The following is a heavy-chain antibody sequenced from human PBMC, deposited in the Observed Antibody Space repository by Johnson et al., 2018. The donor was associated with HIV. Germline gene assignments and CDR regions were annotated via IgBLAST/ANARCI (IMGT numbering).Heavy chain of an antibody. CDR3: ARDQAYRSSWYGNDAFDI. D-gene: IGHD6-13*01. Sequence: QMQLVESGGGVVQPGGSLRLSCAASGFTFSSYGMHWVRQAPGKGLEWVAVISYDGSNKYFADSVKGRFTISRDNSKNTVFLQMNSLRSDDTAVYFCARDQAYRSSWYGNDAFDIWGQGTMVTVSS. CDR2: ISYDGSNK. CDR1: GFTFSSYG. V-gene: IGHV3-30*19. J-gene: IGHJ3*02.